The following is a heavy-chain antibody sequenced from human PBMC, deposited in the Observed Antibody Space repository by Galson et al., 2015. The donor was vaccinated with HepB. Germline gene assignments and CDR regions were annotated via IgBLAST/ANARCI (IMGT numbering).Heavy chain of an antibody. CDR1: GYTFTSYG. J-gene: IGHJ4*02. Sequence: SVKVSCKASGYTFTSYGISWVRQAPGQGLEWMGWISAYNGNTNYAQKLQGRVTMITDTSTSTAYMELRSLRSDDTAVYYCARDRRRGIAAAGPDYWGQGTLVTVSS. V-gene: IGHV1-18*01. D-gene: IGHD6-13*01. CDR3: ARDRRRGIAAAGPDY. CDR2: ISAYNGNT.